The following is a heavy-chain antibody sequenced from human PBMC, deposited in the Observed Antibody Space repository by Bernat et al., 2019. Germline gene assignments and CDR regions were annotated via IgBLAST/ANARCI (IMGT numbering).Heavy chain of an antibody. CDR1: GGTISSGDYY. D-gene: IGHD3-22*01. J-gene: IGHJ4*02. V-gene: IGHV4-30-4*01. CDR2: IYSSGSI. CDR3: ARGDDGSGYYAAIDD. Sequence: QVQLQESGPGLVKPSQTLSLTCTVSGGTISSGDYYWSWIRQPPGKCLEWIGYIYSSGSIYYNPSLKSRVTISVDMSKKQFSVKLSSVTAAGTAVYYCARGDDGSGYYAAIDDWGQGTLVTVSS.